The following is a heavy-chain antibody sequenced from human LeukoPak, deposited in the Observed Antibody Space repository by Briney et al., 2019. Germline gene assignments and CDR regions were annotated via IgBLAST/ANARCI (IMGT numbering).Heavy chain of an antibody. CDR1: GYTFTNYA. J-gene: IGHJ4*02. Sequence: ASVEVSCKASGYTFTNYAMDWVRQAPGQGPEWMGWINTNTGNPTYAQGFTGRFVFSLDTSVSTAYLQISSLKAEDTAIYYCARGNPYYLDYWGQGTLVTVSS. CDR2: INTNTGNP. CDR3: ARGNPYYLDY. V-gene: IGHV7-4-1*02.